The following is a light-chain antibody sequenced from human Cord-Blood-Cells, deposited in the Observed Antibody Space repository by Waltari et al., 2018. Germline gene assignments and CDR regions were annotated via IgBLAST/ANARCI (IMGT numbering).Light chain of an antibody. Sequence: QPVLPQPPAPSGTPGQWVTIASSGSSSDIGSTTVTCYQQPPRTAPKLFIYNNNQRPSGVPDRFSGSKSGTSASLAICGLQSEDEADYYCAAWDDSRNGVVFGGGTKLTVL. CDR1: SSDIGSTT. CDR2: NNN. J-gene: IGLJ2*01. CDR3: AAWDDSRNGVV. V-gene: IGLV1-44*01.